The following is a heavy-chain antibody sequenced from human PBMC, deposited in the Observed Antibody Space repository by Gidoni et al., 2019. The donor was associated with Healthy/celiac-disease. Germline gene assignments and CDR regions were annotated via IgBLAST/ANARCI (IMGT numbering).Heavy chain of an antibody. Sequence: QLQLQESGPGLVKPSETLSLTCTVSGGSISSSSYFWGWIRQPPGKGLEWIGSIYYSGSTYYNPSLKSRVTIFVDTSKNQFSLKLSSVTATDTAVYYCARHVRGWGSDYWGQGTLVTVSS. D-gene: IGHD6-19*01. CDR1: GGSISSSSYF. CDR2: IYYSGST. V-gene: IGHV4-39*01. J-gene: IGHJ4*02. CDR3: ARHVRGWGSDY.